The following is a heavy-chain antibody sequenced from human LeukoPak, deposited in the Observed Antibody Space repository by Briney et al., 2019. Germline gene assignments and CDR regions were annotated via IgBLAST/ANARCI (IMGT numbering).Heavy chain of an antibody. J-gene: IGHJ4*02. D-gene: IGHD2-8*01. CDR3: ARDLHCTNGVCFPTNY. CDR1: GFTFSSYE. CDR2: INWNGGST. V-gene: IGHV3-20*04. Sequence: PGGSLRLSCAASGFTFSSYEMNWVRQAPGKGLEWVSGINWNGGSTGYADSVKGRFTISRDNAKNSLYLQMNSLRAEDTALYYCARDLHCTNGVCFPTNYWGQGTLATVSS.